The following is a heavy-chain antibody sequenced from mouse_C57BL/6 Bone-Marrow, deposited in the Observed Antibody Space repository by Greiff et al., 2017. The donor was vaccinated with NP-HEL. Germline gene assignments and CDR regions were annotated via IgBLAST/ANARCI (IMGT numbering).Heavy chain of an antibody. CDR1: GYTFTDYE. V-gene: IGHV1-15*01. Sequence: QVQLQHSGAELVRPGASVTLSCKASGYTFTDYEMHWVKQTPVHGLEWIGAIDPETGGTAYNQKFKGKAILTADKSSSTAYMELRSLTSEDSAVYYCTIYYSNYCYAMDYWGQGTSVTVSS. CDR3: TIYYSNYCYAMDY. J-gene: IGHJ4*01. D-gene: IGHD2-5*01. CDR2: IDPETGGT.